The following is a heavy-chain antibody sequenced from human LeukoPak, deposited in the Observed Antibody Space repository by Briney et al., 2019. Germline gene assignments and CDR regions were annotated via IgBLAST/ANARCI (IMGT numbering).Heavy chain of an antibody. D-gene: IGHD2-2*01. V-gene: IGHV1-46*01. CDR2: INPSGGST. J-gene: IGHJ5*02. Sequence: ASVKVSCKASGYTFTSYYTHWVRQAPGQGLEWMGIINPSGGSTSYAQKFQGRVTMTTDTSTSTVYMELSSLRSEDTAVYYCARMGCSSTSCYGIDWFDPWGQGTLVTVSS. CDR1: GYTFTSYY. CDR3: ARMGCSSTSCYGIDWFDP.